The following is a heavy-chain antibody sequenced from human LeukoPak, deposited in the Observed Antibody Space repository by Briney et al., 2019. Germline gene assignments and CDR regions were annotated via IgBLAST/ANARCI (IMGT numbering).Heavy chain of an antibody. D-gene: IGHD1-26*01. Sequence: PGGSLRLSCAASGFTFSSYAMSWVRQAPGKGLEWVSAISGSGGSTYYADSVKGRFTISRDNSKNTLYLQMNSLRAEDTAVYYCAKDSVISRGSYHFDYWGQGTLVTVSS. CDR2: ISGSGGST. J-gene: IGHJ4*02. CDR3: AKDSVISRGSYHFDY. V-gene: IGHV3-23*01. CDR1: GFTFSSYA.